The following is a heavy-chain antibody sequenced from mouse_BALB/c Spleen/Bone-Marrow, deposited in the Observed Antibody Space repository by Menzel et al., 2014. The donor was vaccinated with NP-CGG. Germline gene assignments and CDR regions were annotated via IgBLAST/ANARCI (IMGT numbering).Heavy chain of an antibody. Sequence: VQLQQSGGGLVQPGGSLKLSCAASGFDFSRHWMTWVRQAPGKGLEWIGEINPDSSTINYTPSLKDIFIISRDNAKNTLYLQMSKVRSEDTALYYCARPGYYGYQDVWGAGTTVTVSS. CDR2: INPDSSTI. CDR1: GFDFSRHW. D-gene: IGHD1-2*01. CDR3: ARPGYYGYQDV. V-gene: IGHV4-1*02. J-gene: IGHJ1*01.